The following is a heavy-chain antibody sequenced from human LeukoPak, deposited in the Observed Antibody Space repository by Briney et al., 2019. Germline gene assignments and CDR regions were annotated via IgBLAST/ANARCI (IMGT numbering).Heavy chain of an antibody. CDR3: ARGIAAAGVWFDP. D-gene: IGHD6-13*01. CDR1: GGSISSYY. Sequence: PSETLSLTCTVSGGSISSYYWSWIRQPPGKGLEWIGYIYYSGSTNYNPSLESRVTISVDTSKNQFSLKLSSVTAADTAVYYCARGIAAAGVWFDPWGQGTLVTVSS. V-gene: IGHV4-59*01. J-gene: IGHJ5*02. CDR2: IYYSGST.